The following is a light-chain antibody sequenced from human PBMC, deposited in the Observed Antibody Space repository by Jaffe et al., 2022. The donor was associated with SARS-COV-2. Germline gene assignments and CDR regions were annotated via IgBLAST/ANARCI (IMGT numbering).Light chain of an antibody. V-gene: IGLV2-23*01. J-gene: IGLJ3*02. CDR2: EGS. CDR3: CSYAGSSVWV. CDR1: SSDVGSYNL. Sequence: QSALTQPASVSGSPGQSITISCTGTSSDVGSYNLVSWYQQHPGKAPKLMIYEGSKRPSGVSNRFSGSKSGYTASLTISGLQAEDEADYYCCSYAGSSVWVFGGGTKLTVL.